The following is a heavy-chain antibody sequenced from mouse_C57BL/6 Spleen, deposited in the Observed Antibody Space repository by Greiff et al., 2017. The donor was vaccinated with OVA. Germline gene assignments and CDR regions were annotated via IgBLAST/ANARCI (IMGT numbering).Heavy chain of an antibody. V-gene: IGHV5-4*01. CDR2: ISDGGSYT. CDR1: GFTFSSYA. CDR3: ARGDDGYPAWFAY. D-gene: IGHD2-3*01. J-gene: IGHJ3*01. Sequence: EVQGVESGGGLVKPGGSLKLSCAASGFTFSSYALSWVRQTPEKRLEWVATISDGGSYTYYPDNVKGRFTISRDNAKNNLYLQMSHLKSEDTAMYYWARGDDGYPAWFAYWGQGTLVTVSA.